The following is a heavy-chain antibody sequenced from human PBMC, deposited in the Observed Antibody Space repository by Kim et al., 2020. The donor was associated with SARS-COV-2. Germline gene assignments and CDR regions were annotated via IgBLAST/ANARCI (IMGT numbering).Heavy chain of an antibody. CDR2: INHSGST. CDR1: GGSFSGYY. D-gene: IGHD3-10*01. CDR3: ARGSPLGLGFSSWIKGEYYFDY. Sequence: SETLSLTCAVYGGSFSGYYWSWIRQPPGKGLEWIGEINHSGSTNYNPSLKSRVTISVDTSKNQFSLKLSSVTAADTAVYYCARGSPLGLGFSSWIKGEYYFDYWGQGTLVTVSS. J-gene: IGHJ4*02. V-gene: IGHV4-34*01.